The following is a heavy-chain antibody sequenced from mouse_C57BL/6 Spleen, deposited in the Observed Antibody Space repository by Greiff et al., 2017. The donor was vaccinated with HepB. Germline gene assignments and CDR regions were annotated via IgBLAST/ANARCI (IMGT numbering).Heavy chain of an antibody. D-gene: IGHD2-3*01. CDR2: IYPGDGDT. V-gene: IGHV1-82*01. J-gene: IGHJ1*03. CDR1: GYAFSSSW. CDR3: ACGSDGYFWYFDV. Sequence: QVQLKESGPELVKPGASVKISCKASGYAFSSSWMNWVKQRPGKGLEWIGRIYPGDGDTNYNGKFKGKATLTADKSSSTAYMQLSSLTSEDSAVYFCACGSDGYFWYFDVWGTGTTVTVSS.